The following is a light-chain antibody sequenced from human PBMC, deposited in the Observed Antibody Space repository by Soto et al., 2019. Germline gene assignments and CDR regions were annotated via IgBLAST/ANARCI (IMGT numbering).Light chain of an antibody. CDR1: QSVGNN. CDR3: QQYDYSRA. V-gene: IGKV3D-15*01. J-gene: IGKJ1*01. Sequence: EVVITQAPPTLPETPGGRVTLSFRASQSVGNNLAWYQQRPGQPPRLLIYGASTRDTGVPSRFSGSGSGTEFTLTISSLHSDDFATYYCQQYDYSRAFGQGTKVDIK. CDR2: GAS.